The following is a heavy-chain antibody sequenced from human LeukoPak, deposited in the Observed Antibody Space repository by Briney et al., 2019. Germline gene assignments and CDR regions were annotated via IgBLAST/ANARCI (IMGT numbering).Heavy chain of an antibody. CDR2: IYYSGTA. CDR3: ARDRIRDCGGACYVDY. CDR1: GGSISSSNYY. J-gene: IGHJ4*02. Sequence: SETLSLTCTVSGGSISSSNYYWVWIRQPPGKGLEWIGSIYYSGTAYYNPSLKSRVTISIDTSKNQFSLRLSSMTAADTGVYFCARDRIRDCGGACYVDYWGQGTLVTVSS. D-gene: IGHD2-21*02. V-gene: IGHV4-39*07.